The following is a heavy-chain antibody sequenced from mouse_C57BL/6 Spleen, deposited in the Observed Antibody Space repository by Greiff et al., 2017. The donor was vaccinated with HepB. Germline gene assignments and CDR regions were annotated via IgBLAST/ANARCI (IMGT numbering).Heavy chain of an antibody. CDR3: ARDDPAYYFDY. J-gene: IGHJ2*01. V-gene: IGHV5-4*01. CDR2: ISDGGSYT. CDR1: GFTFSSYA. Sequence: EVKVVESGGGLVKPGGSLKLSCAASGFTFSSYAMSWVRQTPEKRLEWVATISDGGSYTYYPDNVKGRFTISRDNAKNNLYLQMSHLKSEDTAMYYCARDDPAYYFDYWGQGTTLTVYS.